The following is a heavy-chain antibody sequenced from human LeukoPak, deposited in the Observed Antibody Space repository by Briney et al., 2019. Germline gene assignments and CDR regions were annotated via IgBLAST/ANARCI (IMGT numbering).Heavy chain of an antibody. D-gene: IGHD2-21*02. CDR1: GFTLRSYV. J-gene: IGHJ4*02. Sequence: PGGSLRLSCTASGFTLRSYVMNWVRQTLGKGLEWVSSISGSGDSTFYADSVKGRFSISRDNSKNTLYLQVNGLRTEDTAVYYCAKDRLLNCRGDCYVFDYWGQGTVVTVSS. V-gene: IGHV3-23*01. CDR3: AKDRLLNCRGDCYVFDY. CDR2: ISGSGDST.